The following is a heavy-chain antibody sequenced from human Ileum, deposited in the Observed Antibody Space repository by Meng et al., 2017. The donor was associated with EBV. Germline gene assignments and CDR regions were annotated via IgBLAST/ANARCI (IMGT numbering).Heavy chain of an antibody. CDR2: IIPPFDTA. CDR3: ARGGDSSGWYWYFDY. CDR1: EGTFSRYS. Sequence: HARLVQSGADVEKPGYAGKGSCNASEGTFSRYSISWVRQTPAQGLEWLGGIIPPFDTANYAQKFQGRVTITADKSTGTAYMELSSLRSEDTAIYYCARGGDSSGWYWYFDYWGQGTLVTVSS. V-gene: IGHV1-69*06. D-gene: IGHD6-19*01. J-gene: IGHJ4*02.